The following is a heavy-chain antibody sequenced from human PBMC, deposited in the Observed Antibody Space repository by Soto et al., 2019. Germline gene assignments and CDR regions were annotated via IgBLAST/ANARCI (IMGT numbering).Heavy chain of an antibody. CDR2: ISAYNGNT. CDR1: GYTFTSYG. Sequence: QVQLVQSGAEVKKPGASVKVSCKASGYTFTSYGISWVRQAPGQGLEWMGWISAYNGNTNYAQKLQGRVTITTDTSTSTAYLELRSLRSDDTAVYYCARSVGYYDILTGYPPWGMDVWGQGTTVTVSS. D-gene: IGHD3-9*01. J-gene: IGHJ6*02. V-gene: IGHV1-18*01. CDR3: ARSVGYYDILTGYPPWGMDV.